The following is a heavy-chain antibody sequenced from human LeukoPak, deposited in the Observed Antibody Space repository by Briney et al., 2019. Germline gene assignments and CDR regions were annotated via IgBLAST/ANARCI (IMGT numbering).Heavy chain of an antibody. Sequence: SETLSLTCAVYGGSFSGYYWSWIRQPPGKGLEWIGYIYHSGSTYYNPSLKSRVTISVDRSKNQFSLKLSSVAAADTAVYYCARARGYSYIVDYWGQGTLVTVSS. J-gene: IGHJ4*02. CDR3: ARARGYSYIVDY. V-gene: IGHV4-34*01. D-gene: IGHD5-18*01. CDR1: GGSFSGYY. CDR2: IYHSGST.